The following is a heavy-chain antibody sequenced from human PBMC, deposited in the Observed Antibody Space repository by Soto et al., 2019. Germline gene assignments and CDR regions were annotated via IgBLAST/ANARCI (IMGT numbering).Heavy chain of an antibody. CDR2: ISYDGSNK. D-gene: IGHD5-12*01. V-gene: IGHV3-30-3*01. CDR3: ARSPSGYDYYFDY. Sequence: GGSLRLSCAASGFTFSSYAMHWVRQAPGKGLEWVAVISYDGSNKYYADSVKGRFTISRDNSKNTLHLQMNSLRAEDTAVYYCARSPSGYDYYFDYWGQGTLVTVSS. CDR1: GFTFSSYA. J-gene: IGHJ4*02.